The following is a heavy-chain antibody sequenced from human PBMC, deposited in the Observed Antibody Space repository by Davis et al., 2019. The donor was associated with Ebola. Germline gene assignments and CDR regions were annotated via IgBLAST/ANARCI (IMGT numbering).Heavy chain of an antibody. J-gene: IGHJ6*02. D-gene: IGHD1-26*01. Sequence: GGSLRLSCAASGFTFSSYAMSWVRQAPGKGLEWVSAISGSGGSTYYADSVKGRFTISRDNSKNTLYLQMNSLRAEDTALYYCAKGGATTYYYYGMDVWGQGTTVTVSS. CDR2: ISGSGGST. CDR1: GFTFSSYA. CDR3: AKGGATTYYYYGMDV. V-gene: IGHV3-23*01.